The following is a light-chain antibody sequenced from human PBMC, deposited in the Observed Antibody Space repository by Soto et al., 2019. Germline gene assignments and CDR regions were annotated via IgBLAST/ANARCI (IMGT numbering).Light chain of an antibody. V-gene: IGKV3-11*01. Sequence: EIVLTQSPATLSLSPGERATLSCRASQSVSSYLAWYQQKPGQAPRLLIYDASNRATGIPARFSGSGSGTDFTLTISSLEPEDFAVYYCQQRSNWPLTFGXGTK. J-gene: IGKJ4*01. CDR1: QSVSSY. CDR3: QQRSNWPLT. CDR2: DAS.